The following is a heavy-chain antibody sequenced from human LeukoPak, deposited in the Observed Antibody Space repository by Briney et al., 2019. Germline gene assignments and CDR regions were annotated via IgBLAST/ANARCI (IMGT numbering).Heavy chain of an antibody. Sequence: GESLKISCKGSGYSFTSYWIGWVRQMPGKGLEWMGLVYPENSDTRYTPSFQGQVTISADKSITTAYLQWSGLEASDTAMYYCARRVNSGNYYYFDYWGQGTLVTVSS. CDR1: GYSFTSYW. J-gene: IGHJ4*02. CDR3: ARRVNSGNYYYFDY. D-gene: IGHD1-26*01. CDR2: VYPENSDT. V-gene: IGHV5-51*01.